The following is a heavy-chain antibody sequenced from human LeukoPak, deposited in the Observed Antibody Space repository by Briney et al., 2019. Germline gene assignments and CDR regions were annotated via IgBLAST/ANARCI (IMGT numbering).Heavy chain of an antibody. V-gene: IGHV4-4*07. CDR2: ISASGST. CDR1: GGAISSYY. CDR3: ATDISWFDP. J-gene: IGHJ5*02. Sequence: PSETLSLTCTVSGGAISSYYWSWIRQPAGKGLEWIGRISASGSTNYAPSLRSRVTMSVDTSTNQFSLKLSSVTAADTAVYYCATDISWFDPWGRGTLVTVSS.